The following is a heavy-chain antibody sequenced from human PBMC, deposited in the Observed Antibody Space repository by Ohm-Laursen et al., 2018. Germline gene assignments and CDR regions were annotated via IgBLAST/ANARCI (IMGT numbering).Heavy chain of an antibody. CDR2: IYYSGST. V-gene: IGHV4-59*01. J-gene: IGHJ3*01. CDR3: ATRPNYYDSPSSVYN. Sequence: TLSLTCTVSGGSISSYYWSWIRQPPGKGLEWIGYIYYSGSTNYNPSLKSRVTISVDTSKNQFSLKLSSVTAADTAVYYCATRPNYYDSPSSVYNWGQGTMVTVSS. CDR1: GGSISSYY. D-gene: IGHD3-22*01.